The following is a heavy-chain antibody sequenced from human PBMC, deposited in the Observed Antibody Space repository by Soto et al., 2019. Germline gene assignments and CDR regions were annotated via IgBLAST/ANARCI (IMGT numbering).Heavy chain of an antibody. CDR2: INPSGGST. J-gene: IGHJ4*02. CDR1: GYTFTSYY. V-gene: IGHV1-46*01. CDR3: ARDYAPVGGSGSKQSNDY. D-gene: IGHD3-10*01. Sequence: ASVKVSCKASGYTFTSYYMHWVRQAPGQGLEWMGIINPSGGSTSYAQKFQGRVTMTRDTSTSTVYMELSSLRSEDTAVYYCARDYAPVGGSGSKQSNDYWGQGTLVTVSS.